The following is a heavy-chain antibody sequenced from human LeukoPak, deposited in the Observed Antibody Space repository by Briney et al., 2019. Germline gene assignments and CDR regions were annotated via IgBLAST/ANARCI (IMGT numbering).Heavy chain of an antibody. D-gene: IGHD6-13*01. CDR1: GGSFRGYY. CDR2: INHSGST. CDR3: ARGPSTIAAAGTDY. Sequence: PSETLSLTCAVYGGSFRGYYWSWLRQPPGKGLEWLGEINHSGSTNYNPSLKSRVTISVDTSKKQFSLKLSSVTAADTAVYYCARGPSTIAAAGTDYWGQGTLVTVSS. V-gene: IGHV4-34*01. J-gene: IGHJ4*02.